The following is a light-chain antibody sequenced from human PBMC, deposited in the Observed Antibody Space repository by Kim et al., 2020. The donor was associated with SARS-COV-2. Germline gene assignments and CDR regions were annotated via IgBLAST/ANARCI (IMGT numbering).Light chain of an antibody. CDR1: QGVISW. J-gene: IGKJ4*02. Sequence: DIEVTQSPSSVSASVGDRVTISCRASQGVISWLAWYQQKPGKAPNLLIYASSSLKIGVPSRFSGCGSGTNFTLTISSLQPEDFATYFCQQAHTFPLTFGGGTKVDIK. CDR3: QQAHTFPLT. V-gene: IGKV1-12*01. CDR2: ASS.